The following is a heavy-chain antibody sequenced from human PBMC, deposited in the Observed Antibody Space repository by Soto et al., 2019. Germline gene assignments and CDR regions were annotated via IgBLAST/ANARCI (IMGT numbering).Heavy chain of an antibody. CDR3: AHRPRGYSYHFDY. D-gene: IGHD5-18*01. J-gene: IGHJ4*02. V-gene: IGHV2-5*02. CDR1: GFSLTTRGVG. Sequence: QITLKESGPTLVKPTQTLTLTCTFSGFSLTTRGVGVGWIRQPPGKALEWLALIYWDDDEGYSPSLKSRLTNTKDTSKNQVVLTMINMDPVDTATYYCAHRPRGYSYHFDYWGQGTLVTVSS. CDR2: IYWDDDE.